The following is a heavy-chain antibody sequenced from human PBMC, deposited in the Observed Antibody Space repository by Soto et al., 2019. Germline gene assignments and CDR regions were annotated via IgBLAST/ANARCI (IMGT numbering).Heavy chain of an antibody. J-gene: IGHJ4*02. Sequence: SETLSLTCTVSGGSISSYYWSWIRQPPGKGLEWIGYIYYSGSTNYNPSLKSRVTISVDTSKNQFSLKLSSVTAADTAVYYCAAHTKDYVVKKFDYWGQGTLVTVSS. CDR2: IYYSGST. CDR3: AAHTKDYVVKKFDY. CDR1: GGSISSYY. V-gene: IGHV4-59*01. D-gene: IGHD3-16*01.